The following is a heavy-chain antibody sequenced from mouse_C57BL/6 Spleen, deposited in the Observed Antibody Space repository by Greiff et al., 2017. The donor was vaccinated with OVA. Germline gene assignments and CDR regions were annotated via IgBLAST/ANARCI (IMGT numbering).Heavy chain of an antibody. CDR2: IDPETGGT. CDR1: GYTFTDYE. Sequence: QVQLQQSGAELVRPGASVTLSCKASGYTFTDYEMHWVKQTPVHGLEWIGAIDPETGGTAYNQKFKGKAILTADQASSTAYMELRSLTSEDSAVYYCSNYWYFDVWGTGTTVTVSS. CDR3: SNYWYFDV. V-gene: IGHV1-15*01. J-gene: IGHJ1*03.